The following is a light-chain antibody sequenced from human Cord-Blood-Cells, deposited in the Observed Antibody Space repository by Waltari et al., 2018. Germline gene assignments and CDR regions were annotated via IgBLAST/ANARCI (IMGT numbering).Light chain of an antibody. CDR3: CSYAGSYTYV. V-gene: IGLV2-11*01. J-gene: IGLJ1*01. CDR1: SSDVGGYNN. Sequence: QSALTQPRSVSGSPGQSVTISCTGTSSDVGGYNNVSWYQQHPGKAPKLMIYDVSKRPSGVPDRFSGSKFGNTASLTISGLQAEDEADYYCCSYAGSYTYVFGTGTKVTVL. CDR2: DVS.